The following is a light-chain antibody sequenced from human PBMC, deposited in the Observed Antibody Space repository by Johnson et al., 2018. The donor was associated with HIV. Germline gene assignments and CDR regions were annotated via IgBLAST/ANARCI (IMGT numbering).Light chain of an antibody. V-gene: IGLV1-51*01. CDR2: ENN. Sequence: QAVLTQPPSVSAAPGQKVTISCSGSIFNIQNNFVYWYLQLPGTAPKVLIYENNQRPSGIPDRFSGSKSGTSATLAITGLQTGDEADYYCGTWDSSLNAGVFGTGTRVTVL. J-gene: IGLJ1*01. CDR3: GTWDSSLNAGV. CDR1: IFNIQNNF.